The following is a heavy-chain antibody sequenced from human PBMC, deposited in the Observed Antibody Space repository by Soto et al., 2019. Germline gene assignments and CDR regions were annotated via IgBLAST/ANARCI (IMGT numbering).Heavy chain of an antibody. D-gene: IGHD3-16*01. CDR1: GFTFSSFV. CDR3: ASRVGDVDY. V-gene: IGHV3-33*01. J-gene: IGHJ4*02. CDR2: IYHDGSNK. Sequence: QVQLVESGGGGVQPGRSLRLSCATSGFTFSSFVMHWVRQAPGKGLEWVAVIYHDGSNKYYADSVKGRFTISRDNSKSTLYLQMNSLRAEDTAVYYCASRVGDVDYWGQGTLVTVSS.